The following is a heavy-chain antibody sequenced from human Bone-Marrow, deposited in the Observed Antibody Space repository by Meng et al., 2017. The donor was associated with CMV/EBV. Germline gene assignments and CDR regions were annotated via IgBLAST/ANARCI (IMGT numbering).Heavy chain of an antibody. CDR2: IYTGGEE. V-gene: IGHV3-53*01. J-gene: IGHJ4*02. CDR3: ARLGRYSGNYYGDY. Sequence: GESLKISCAASGVVVIGNYMAWVRQAPGKGLEWVSIIYTGGEEHYAGSVKGRFTISRDNSKNTLYLQMENLRAEDTAVYYCARLGRYSGNYYGDYWGQGTLVTVSS. D-gene: IGHD5-12*01. CDR1: GVVVIGNY.